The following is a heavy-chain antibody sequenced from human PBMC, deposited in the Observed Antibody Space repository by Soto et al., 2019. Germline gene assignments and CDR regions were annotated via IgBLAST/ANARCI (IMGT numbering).Heavy chain of an antibody. CDR2: IRSKAYGGTT. CDR1: GFTFGDYA. Sequence: GGSLRLSCTASGFTFGDYAMSWVRQAPGKGLEWVGFIRSKAYGGTTEYAASVKGRFTISRDDSKSIAYLQMNSLKTEDTAVYYCTSGGGHSSSAFDYWGQGTLVTVSS. J-gene: IGHJ4*02. V-gene: IGHV3-49*04. D-gene: IGHD6-6*01. CDR3: TSGGGHSSSAFDY.